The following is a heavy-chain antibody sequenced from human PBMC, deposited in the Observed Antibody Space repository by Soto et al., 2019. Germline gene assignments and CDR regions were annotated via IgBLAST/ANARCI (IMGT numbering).Heavy chain of an antibody. D-gene: IGHD1-20*01. J-gene: IGHJ6*04. CDR3: ARYKTNYYDGMDV. CDR2: IYYSGIT. V-gene: IGHV4-59*01. Sequence: PLTYNLSGRYIKTEHWSWIRQPPGKGMEWIGYIYYSGITNYNPSLKSRGTISLDTPKNQFSLKLSSVTAADTAGYYCARYKTNYYDGMDVCFKWTSVT. CDR1: GRYIKTEH.